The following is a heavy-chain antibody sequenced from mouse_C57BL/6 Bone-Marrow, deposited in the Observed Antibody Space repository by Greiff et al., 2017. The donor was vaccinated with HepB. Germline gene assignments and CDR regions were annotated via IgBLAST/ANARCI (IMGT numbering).Heavy chain of an antibody. CDR1: GFTFSSYG. CDR3: ARHVIGYYVYFDY. D-gene: IGHD2-3*01. V-gene: IGHV5-6*01. J-gene: IGHJ2*01. CDR2: ISSGGSYT. Sequence: EVHLVESGGDLVKPGGSLKLSCAASGFTFSSYGMSWVRQTPDKRLEWVATISSGGSYTYYPDSVKGRFTISRDNAKNTLYLQMSSLKSEDTAMYYCARHVIGYYVYFDYWGQGTTLTVSS.